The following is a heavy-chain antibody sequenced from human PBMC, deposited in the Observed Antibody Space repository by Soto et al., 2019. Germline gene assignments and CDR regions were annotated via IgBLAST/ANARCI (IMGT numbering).Heavy chain of an antibody. CDR3: ARGRGYSYGLDP. CDR1: GGSISSGGYY. CDR2: IYYSGNT. J-gene: IGHJ5*02. Sequence: SETLSLTCTVSGGSISSGGYYWSWIRQHPGRGLEWIGYIYYSGNTYYNPSLKSRVSISLDTSKNQFSLSLSSVTAADTAVYYCARGRGYSYGLDPWGQGTLVTVSS. V-gene: IGHV4-30-4*08. D-gene: IGHD5-18*01.